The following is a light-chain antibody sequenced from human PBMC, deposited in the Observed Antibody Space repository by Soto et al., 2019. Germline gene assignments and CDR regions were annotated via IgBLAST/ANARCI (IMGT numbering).Light chain of an antibody. J-gene: IGLJ3*02. CDR3: AAWDDSLSWV. V-gene: IGLV1-44*01. Sequence: QPVLTQPPSASGTPGQRVTISCSGSSSNIGSNTVNWYQQLPGTAPKHLIFSNNHRPSGVPDRFSGSKSGTSASLAISGLQPEDEADYYCAAWDDSLSWVFGGGTKVTVL. CDR1: SSNIGSNT. CDR2: SNN.